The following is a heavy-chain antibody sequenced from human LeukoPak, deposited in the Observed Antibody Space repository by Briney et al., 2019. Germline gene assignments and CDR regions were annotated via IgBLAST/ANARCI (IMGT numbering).Heavy chain of an antibody. CDR3: ARTTTYSSGWYGAY. Sequence: GESLKISCKGSGYSYIDYWIGWVRQMPGKGLEWMGIIYGGDSETRYSPSLQGQVTISADKSINTAYLQWSSLKASDTAMYYCARTTTYSSGWYGAYWGQGTLVTVSS. D-gene: IGHD6-19*01. CDR1: GYSYIDYW. V-gene: IGHV5-51*01. CDR2: IYGGDSET. J-gene: IGHJ4*02.